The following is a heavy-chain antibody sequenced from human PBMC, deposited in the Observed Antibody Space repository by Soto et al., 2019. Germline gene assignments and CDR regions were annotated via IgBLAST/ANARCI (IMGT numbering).Heavy chain of an antibody. D-gene: IGHD4-17*01. CDR2: INPNSGGT. J-gene: IGHJ4*02. V-gene: IGHV1-2*02. CDR1: GYTFTGYY. Sequence: PGASVKVSCKASGYTFTGYYMHWVRQAPGQGLEWMGWINPNSGGTNYAQKFQGRVTMTRDTSISTAYMELSRLRSDDTAVYYCARDSSTVTTDIDYWGQGTLVTVSS. CDR3: ARDSSTVTTDIDY.